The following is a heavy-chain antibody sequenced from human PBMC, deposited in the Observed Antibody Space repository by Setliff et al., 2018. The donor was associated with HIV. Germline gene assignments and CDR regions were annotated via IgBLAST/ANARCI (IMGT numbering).Heavy chain of an antibody. CDR3: ARDIYVGRPTDALDI. CDR1: GYTITGFY. CDR2: IHPNSGGT. J-gene: IGHJ3*02. D-gene: IGHD3-16*01. V-gene: IGHV1-2*06. Sequence: ASVKVSCKASGYTITGFYTHWVRQAPGQGLEWMGRIHPNSGGTASPQKFQGRVAMTRDTSISTAYMELRSLRPDDTAVYYCARDIYVGRPTDALDIWGQGTMVTVSS.